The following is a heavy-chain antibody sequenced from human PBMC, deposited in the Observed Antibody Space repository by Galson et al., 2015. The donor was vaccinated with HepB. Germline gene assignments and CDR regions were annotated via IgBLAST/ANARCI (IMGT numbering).Heavy chain of an antibody. Sequence: SETLSLTCAVYGGSLSDFYWTWIRQPPRKGLEWIGEIKHTGTTNYQPSLKSRVTISVDTSENEFSLRLSSLTAADTAVYYCARVGVSKFGGALVVPYYFDYWGQGTLVTVSS. D-gene: IGHD3-16*02. CDR2: IKHTGTT. CDR1: GGSLSDFY. J-gene: IGHJ4*02. CDR3: ARVGVSKFGGALVVPYYFDY. V-gene: IGHV4-34*01.